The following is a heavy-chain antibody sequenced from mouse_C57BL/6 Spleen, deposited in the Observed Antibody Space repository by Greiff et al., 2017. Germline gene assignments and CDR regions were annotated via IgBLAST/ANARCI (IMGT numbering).Heavy chain of an antibody. V-gene: IGHV5-9*01. CDR3: ARQIYYDYDIYYYAMDY. CDR1: GFTFSSYT. CDR2: ISGGGGNT. D-gene: IGHD2-4*01. Sequence: EVKVEESGGGLVKPGGSLKLSCAASGFTFSSYTMSWVRQTPEKRLEWVATISGGGGNTYYPDSVKGRFTISRDNAKNTLYLQMSSLRSEDTALYYCARQIYYDYDIYYYAMDYWGQGTSVTVSS. J-gene: IGHJ4*01.